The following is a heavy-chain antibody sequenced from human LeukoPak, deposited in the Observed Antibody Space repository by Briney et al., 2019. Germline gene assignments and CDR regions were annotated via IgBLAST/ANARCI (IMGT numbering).Heavy chain of an antibody. V-gene: IGHV3-74*01. CDR2: INSDGSST. CDR1: GFTFSSYW. J-gene: IGHJ4*02. D-gene: IGHD6-6*01. Sequence: PAGSLRLSCAASGFTFSSYWMHWVRQAPGKGLVWVSRINSDGSSTSYADPVKGRFTISRDNAKNTLYLQMNSLRAEDTAVYYCARDRYIAARFFDYWGQGTLVTVSS. CDR3: ARDRYIAARFFDY.